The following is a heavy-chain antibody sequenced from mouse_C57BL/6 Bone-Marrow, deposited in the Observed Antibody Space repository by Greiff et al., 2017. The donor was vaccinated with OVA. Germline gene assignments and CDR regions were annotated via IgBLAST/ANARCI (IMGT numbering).Heavy chain of an antibody. Sequence: VQLQESGPELVKPGASVKLSCKASGYTFTSYDINWVKQRPGQGLEWIGWIYPRDGSTKYNEKFKGKATLTVDTSSSTAYMELHSLTSEDSAVYICARFYYYGSSYVDYAMDDWGQGTSVTVSS. D-gene: IGHD1-1*01. V-gene: IGHV1-85*01. CDR1: GYTFTSYD. J-gene: IGHJ4*01. CDR3: ARFYYYGSSYVDYAMDD. CDR2: IYPRDGST.